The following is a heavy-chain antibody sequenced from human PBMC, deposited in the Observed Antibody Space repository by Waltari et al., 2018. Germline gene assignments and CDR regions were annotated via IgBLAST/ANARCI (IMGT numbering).Heavy chain of an antibody. CDR3: ARNLLSSVRGNAFDI. J-gene: IGHJ3*02. V-gene: IGHV3-33*01. Sequence: QVQLVESGGGVVQPGMSLSLSCEASVFTFSTSGMHWVRPAPGKGLEGVAVIWYDGSNKYYADSVKGRFTISRDNSKNTLYLQMNSLRAEDTAVYYCARNLLSSVRGNAFDIWGQGTMVTVSS. CDR1: VFTFSTSG. D-gene: IGHD3-10*01. CDR2: IWYDGSNK.